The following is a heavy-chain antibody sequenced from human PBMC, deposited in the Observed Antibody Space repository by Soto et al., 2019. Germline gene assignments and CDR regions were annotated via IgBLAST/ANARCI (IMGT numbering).Heavy chain of an antibody. V-gene: IGHV3-23*01. D-gene: IGHD3-10*01. CDR3: AKDPQVRGVKPYYFDY. CDR2: ISGSGGST. J-gene: IGHJ4*02. Sequence: PGGSLRLSCAASGFTFSSYAMSWVRQAPGKGLEWVSAISGSGGSTYYADSVKGRFTISRDNSKNTLYLQMNSLRAEDTAVYYCAKDPQVRGVKPYYFDYWGQGTLVTVSS. CDR1: GFTFSSYA.